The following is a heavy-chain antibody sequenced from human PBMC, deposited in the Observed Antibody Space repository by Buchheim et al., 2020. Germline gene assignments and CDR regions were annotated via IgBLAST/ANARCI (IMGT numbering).Heavy chain of an antibody. V-gene: IGHV1-46*01. CDR2: INPSGGST. D-gene: IGHD5-12*01. CDR3: ARERFSGYDSDYYYYYGMDV. Sequence: QVQLVQSGAEVKKPGASVKVSCKASGYTFTSYYMHWVRQAPGQGLEWMGIINPSGGSTSYAQKFQGRVTMTRDTSTRTVYMELSSLRSEDTAVYYCARERFSGYDSDYYYYYGMDVWGQGTT. CDR1: GYTFTSYY. J-gene: IGHJ6*02.